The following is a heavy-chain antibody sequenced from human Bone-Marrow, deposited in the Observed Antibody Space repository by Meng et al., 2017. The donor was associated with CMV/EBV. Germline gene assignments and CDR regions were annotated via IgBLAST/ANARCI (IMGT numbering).Heavy chain of an antibody. CDR2: INPKTGGT. CDR3: ARALDDILTGYYTTHYFDY. J-gene: IGHJ4*02. V-gene: IGHV1-2*02. Sequence: FSGYYMHWVRQAPGQGLEWMGWINPKTGGTNYAQKFQGRVTMTRDTSISTAYMELGRLRSDDTAVYYCARALDDILTGYYTTHYFDYWGQGTPVTVSS. CDR1: FSGYY. D-gene: IGHD3-9*01.